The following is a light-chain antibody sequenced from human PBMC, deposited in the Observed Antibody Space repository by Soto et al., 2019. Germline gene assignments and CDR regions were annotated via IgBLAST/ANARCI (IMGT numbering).Light chain of an antibody. V-gene: IGKV3-15*01. Sequence: QSPDALSVSPGERAPLSCRAGQGITTNFAWYQQKSGQSPRLLIYDVSIRATGVPARFSGTGSETDFTLTISGLQSEDSAVYFCQQYNNWPYSFGQGTRLEI. CDR3: QQYNNWPYS. J-gene: IGKJ5*01. CDR1: QGITTN. CDR2: DVS.